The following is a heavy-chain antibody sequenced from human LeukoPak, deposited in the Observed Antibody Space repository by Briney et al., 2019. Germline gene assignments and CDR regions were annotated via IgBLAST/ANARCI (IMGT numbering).Heavy chain of an antibody. J-gene: IGHJ4*02. CDR3: ARSMYYYDSSVGLY. Sequence: SETLSLTCTVSGGSISSYYWSWIRQHPGKGLEWIGYIYYSGSTYYNPSLKSRVTISVDTSKNQFSLKLSSVTAVDTAVYYCARSMYYYDSSVGLYWGQGTLVTVSS. CDR1: GGSISSYY. D-gene: IGHD3-22*01. CDR2: IYYSGST. V-gene: IGHV4-59*06.